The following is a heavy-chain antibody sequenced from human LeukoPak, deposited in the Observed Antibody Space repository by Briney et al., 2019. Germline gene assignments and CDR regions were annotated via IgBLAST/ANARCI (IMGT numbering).Heavy chain of an antibody. CDR2: ISSSGGST. CDR1: GFTFSSYA. V-gene: IGHV3-64*01. D-gene: IGHD1-26*01. J-gene: IGHJ6*03. Sequence: GGSLRLSCAASGFTFSSYAMHWVRQAPGKGLEYVSAISSSGGSTYYANSVKDRFTISRDNSKNTLYLQMGSLRAEDMAVYYCARVTLSGSYYYYYYMDVWGKGTTVTISS. CDR3: ARVTLSGSYYYYYYMDV.